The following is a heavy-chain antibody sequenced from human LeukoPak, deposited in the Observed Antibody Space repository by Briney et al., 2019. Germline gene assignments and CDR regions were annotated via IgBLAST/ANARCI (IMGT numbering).Heavy chain of an antibody. J-gene: IGHJ5*02. CDR3: ARHGTSGTNLNWFDP. D-gene: IGHD1-1*01. V-gene: IGHV4-59*11. CDR1: DGSISSHY. Sequence: SETLSLTCTVSDGSISSHYWSWIRQPPGKGLEWIGYIYYSGSTNYNPSLKSRVTISVDTSKNQFSLKLSSVTAADTAVYYCARHGTSGTNLNWFDPWGQGTLVTVSS. CDR2: IYYSGST.